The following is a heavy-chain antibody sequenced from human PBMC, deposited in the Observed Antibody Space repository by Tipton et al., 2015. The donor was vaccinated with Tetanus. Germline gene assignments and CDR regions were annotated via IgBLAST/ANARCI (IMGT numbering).Heavy chain of an antibody. J-gene: IGHJ6*02. Sequence: QMQLVQSGAEVKKPGASLKVSCKASGYTFTGYYLYWVRQATGQGLEWMGWIDPNSGGTAYAQKFQGRVTMTRDTSISTVDMELSRLRSDDTAVYYCARDRGDYIYYGMDVWGPGATVTVSS. V-gene: IGHV1-2*02. CDR2: IDPNSGGT. D-gene: IGHD3-22*01. CDR1: GYTFTGYY. CDR3: ARDRGDYIYYGMDV.